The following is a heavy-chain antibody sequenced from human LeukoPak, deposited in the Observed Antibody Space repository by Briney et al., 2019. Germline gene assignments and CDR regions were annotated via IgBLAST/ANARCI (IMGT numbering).Heavy chain of an antibody. CDR1: GYTFTSYY. V-gene: IGHV1-46*01. D-gene: IGHD2-15*01. CDR3: AREGSGYCSGGSCSGWFDP. Sequence: ASVTVSCKASGYTFTSYYMHWVRQAPGQGLEWLGIINPSGGSTSYAQKFQGRVTMTRDTSTSPVYMELSSLRSEDTAVYYCAREGSGYCSGGSCSGWFDPWGQGTLVTVSS. CDR2: INPSGGST. J-gene: IGHJ5*02.